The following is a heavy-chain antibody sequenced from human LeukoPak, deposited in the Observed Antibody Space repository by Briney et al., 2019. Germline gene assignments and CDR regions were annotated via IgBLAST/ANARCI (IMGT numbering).Heavy chain of an antibody. CDR2: ISYDGSNK. V-gene: IGHV3-30-3*01. J-gene: IGHJ4*02. CDR3: ATDIVLVPTANTGFDY. CDR1: GFTFSSYA. D-gene: IGHD2-2*01. Sequence: QAGGSLRLSCAASGFTFSSYAMHWVRQAPGKGLEWVAVISYDGSNKYYADSVKGRFTISRDNSKNTLYLQMNSLRAEDTAVYYCATDIVLVPTANTGFDYWGQGTLVTVSS.